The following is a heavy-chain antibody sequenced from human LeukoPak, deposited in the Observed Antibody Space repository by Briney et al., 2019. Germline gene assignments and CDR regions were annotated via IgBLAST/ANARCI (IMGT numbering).Heavy chain of an antibody. CDR3: AKTFTGASSYFDY. J-gene: IGHJ4*02. CDR1: GFIFSSYA. Sequence: PGGSLRLSCAASGFIFSSYAMSWVRQAPGKGLEWVSAISGSGGSTYYADSVKGRFSISRDNSKNTLYLQMNSLRAEDTAVYYCAKTFTGASSYFDYWGQGTLVTVSS. D-gene: IGHD1-26*01. CDR2: ISGSGGST. V-gene: IGHV3-23*01.